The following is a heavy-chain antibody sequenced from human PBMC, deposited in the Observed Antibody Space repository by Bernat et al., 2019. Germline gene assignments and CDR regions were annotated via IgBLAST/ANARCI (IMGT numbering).Heavy chain of an antibody. Sequence: QVTLKESGPALVKPTQTLTLTCTFSAFSLSTSGMRVSWIRQPPGKALEWLARIDWADDKFYITSLTTRLTISKDTSKNQVVLTMTNKDAVDTATYYCARTGAPERALDYWGQGTLVTVSS. CDR3: ARTGAPERALDY. D-gene: IGHD1-26*01. V-gene: IGHV2-70*04. CDR1: AFSLSTSGMR. CDR2: IDWADDK. J-gene: IGHJ4*02.